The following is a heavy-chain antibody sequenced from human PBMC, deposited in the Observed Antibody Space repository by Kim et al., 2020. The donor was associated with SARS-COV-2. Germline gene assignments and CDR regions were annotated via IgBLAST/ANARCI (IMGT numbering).Heavy chain of an antibody. V-gene: IGHV4-34*01. J-gene: IGHJ4*02. CDR1: GGSFSGYY. Sequence: SETLSLTCAVYGGSFSGYYWSWIRQPPGKGLEWIGEINHSGSTNYNPSLKSRVTISVDTSKNQFSLKLSSVTAADTAVYYCARGRGVFYFDWYLDYWGQGTLVTVSS. CDR3: ARGRGVFYFDWYLDY. D-gene: IGHD3-9*01. CDR2: INHSGST.